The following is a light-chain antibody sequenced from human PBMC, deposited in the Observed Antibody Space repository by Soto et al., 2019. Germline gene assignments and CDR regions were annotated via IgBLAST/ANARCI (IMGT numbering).Light chain of an antibody. J-gene: IGKJ1*01. CDR3: QQYNNGSPWT. V-gene: IGKV3-15*01. Sequence: DTELTQSPATLSISPGERTTLSCRASQNVGTSLAWYQQKPGQAPRLLIYGASTREFGLPARFTGSGSGTEFSLPITSLQPEDIAVYHCQQYNNGSPWTFGQGTRVEVK. CDR1: QNVGTS. CDR2: GAS.